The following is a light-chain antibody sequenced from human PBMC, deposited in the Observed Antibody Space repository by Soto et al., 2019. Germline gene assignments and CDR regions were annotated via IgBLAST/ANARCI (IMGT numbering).Light chain of an antibody. CDR3: QKYNSAPPWT. J-gene: IGKJ1*01. CDR2: AAA. Sequence: VISMTRSPSLLSASPGYRVTISCRMSRGISSDVAWYQQKPGKAPELLIYAAATLQSGVPSRFSGSGSGTDFTLTISSLQPEDVATYYCQKYNSAPPWTFGQGTKVDIK. CDR1: RGISSD. V-gene: IGKV1D-8*03.